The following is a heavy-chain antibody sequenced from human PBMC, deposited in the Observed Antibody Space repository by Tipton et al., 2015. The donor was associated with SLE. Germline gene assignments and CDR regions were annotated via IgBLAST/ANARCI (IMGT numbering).Heavy chain of an antibody. CDR1: GYTFISYG. V-gene: IGHV1-18*01. CDR2: INTYNGNT. D-gene: IGHD6-13*01. Sequence: QSGPEVKKPGASVKVSCKASGYTFISYGITWVRQAPGQGLEWMGWINTYNGNTNYAQKVQARVTMTTDTSTSTVYMELRSLTSDDTAVYYCARGPLAAGNRFDPWGQGTLVTVSP. CDR3: ARGPLAAGNRFDP. J-gene: IGHJ5*02.